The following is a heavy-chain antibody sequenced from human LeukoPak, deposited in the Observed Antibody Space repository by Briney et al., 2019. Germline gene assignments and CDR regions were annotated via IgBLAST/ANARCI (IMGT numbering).Heavy chain of an antibody. Sequence: RTSETLSLTCAAYGGSFSGYYWSWIRQPPGKGLEWIGEINHSGSTNYNPSLKSRVTISVDTSNNQFSLQLSSVTAADTAVYYCARGIAVTRRFDYWSQGSLVTVSS. V-gene: IGHV4-34*01. CDR3: ARGIAVTRRFDY. CDR1: GGSFSGYY. CDR2: INHSGST. J-gene: IGHJ4*02. D-gene: IGHD4-17*01.